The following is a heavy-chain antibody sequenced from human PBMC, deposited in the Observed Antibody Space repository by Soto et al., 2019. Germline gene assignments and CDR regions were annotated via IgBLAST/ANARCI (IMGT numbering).Heavy chain of an antibody. CDR2: ISVSGANK. CDR3: ADGGEWSFNFVY. V-gene: IGHV3-23*01. Sequence: GGSLRLSCAASGFTFSSYAMIWVRQAPGKGLEWVSGISVSGANKYYADAVKGRFTNSRDNSKNTLYLQMNNLRAEDTAVYYCADGGEWSFNFVYWGQGTQVTVSS. J-gene: IGHJ4*02. D-gene: IGHD3-3*01. CDR1: GFTFSSYA.